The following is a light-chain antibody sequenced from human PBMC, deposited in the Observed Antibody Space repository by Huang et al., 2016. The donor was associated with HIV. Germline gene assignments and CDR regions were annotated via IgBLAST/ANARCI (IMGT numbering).Light chain of an antibody. J-gene: IGKJ1*01. V-gene: IGKV3-20*01. CDR2: GAS. CDR3: HQYGGSPEWT. CDR1: QSVSRSY. Sequence: EIVLTQSPGTLSLSPGESATLSCRVSQSVSRSYLAWYQQKPGQAPRLLIYGASSRATGIPDRFSGSGSGTDFTLTISRLEPEDFALYYCHQYGGSPEWTFGQGTKVEIK.